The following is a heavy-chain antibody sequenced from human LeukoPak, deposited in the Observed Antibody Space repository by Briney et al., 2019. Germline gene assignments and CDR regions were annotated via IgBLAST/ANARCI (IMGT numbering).Heavy chain of an antibody. V-gene: IGHV3-21*01. Sequence: GGSLRLSCAASGFTFSSYSMNWVRQAPGKGLEWVSSISSSSSYIYYAGSVRGRFTISRDNAKNSLYLQMNSLRAEDTAVYYCARVASTIFGVVTPLMDVWGQGTTVTVSS. D-gene: IGHD3-3*01. CDR3: ARVASTIFGVVTPLMDV. CDR2: ISSSSSYI. J-gene: IGHJ6*02. CDR1: GFTFSSYS.